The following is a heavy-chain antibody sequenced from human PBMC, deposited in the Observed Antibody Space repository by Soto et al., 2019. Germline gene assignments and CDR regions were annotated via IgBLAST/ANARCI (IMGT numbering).Heavy chain of an antibody. CDR2: IKSKTDGGTT. CDR1: GFTFSNAW. Sequence: EGSLRLSCAASGFTFSNAWMSWVRQAPGKGLEWVGRIKSKTDGGTTDYAAPVKGRFTISRDDSKNTLYLQMNSLKTEDTAVYYCTTVDYNVRLGHDYWGQGTMGTVSS. J-gene: IGHJ4*02. CDR3: TTVDYNVRLGHDY. V-gene: IGHV3-15*01. D-gene: IGHD3-16*01.